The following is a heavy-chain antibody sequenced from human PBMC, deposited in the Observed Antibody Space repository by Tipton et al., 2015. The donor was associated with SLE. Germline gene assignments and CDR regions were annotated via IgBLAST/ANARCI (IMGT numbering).Heavy chain of an antibody. V-gene: IGHV4-34*09. Sequence: LRLSCAVYGGSFSGYYWSWIRQPPGKGLEWIGEINHSGSTNHNPSLKSRVTISLDMSKNQFSLRLSSVTAADTAVYYCPIYYHDSTGLHWFDPWGQGTLVTVSS. J-gene: IGHJ5*02. CDR1: GGSFSGYY. CDR3: PIYYHDSTGLHWFDP. CDR2: INHSGST. D-gene: IGHD3-22*01.